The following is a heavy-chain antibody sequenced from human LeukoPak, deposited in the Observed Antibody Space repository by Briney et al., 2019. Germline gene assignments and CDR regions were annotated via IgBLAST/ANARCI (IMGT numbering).Heavy chain of an antibody. J-gene: IGHJ6*02. Sequence: ASVKVSCKASGYTFTSYYMHWVRQAPGQGLEGMGIINPSGGSTSYAQKFQGRVTMTRDTSTSTVYMELSRLRSEDTAVYYCAREEMATITHYYYGMDVWGQGTTVTVSS. CDR3: AREEMATITHYYYGMDV. D-gene: IGHD5-24*01. CDR2: INPSGGST. CDR1: GYTFTSYY. V-gene: IGHV1-46*01.